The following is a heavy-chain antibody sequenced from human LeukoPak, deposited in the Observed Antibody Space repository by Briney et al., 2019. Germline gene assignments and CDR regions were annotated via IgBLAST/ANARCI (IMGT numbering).Heavy chain of an antibody. Sequence: GASLRLSCAASGFTFSTYAMHWVRQAPGKGLEWVALIWDNGRNEDYADSVKGRFTISRDNSKNTLYLQTNSLRAEDTAVYYCARDYGYSPFDYWGQGTLVTVSS. CDR2: IWDNGRNE. CDR3: ARDYGYSPFDY. J-gene: IGHJ4*02. V-gene: IGHV3-33*01. D-gene: IGHD3-22*01. CDR1: GFTFSTYA.